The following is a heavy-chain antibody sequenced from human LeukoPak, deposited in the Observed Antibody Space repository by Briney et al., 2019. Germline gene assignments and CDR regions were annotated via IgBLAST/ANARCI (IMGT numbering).Heavy chain of an antibody. CDR1: GFTFSSYW. D-gene: IGHD5-24*01. Sequence: GGSLRLSCAASGFTFSSYWMHWVRHAPGKGLVWVSRINSDGSSTSYADSVKGRFTISRDNAKNTLYLQMNSLRADDTAVYYCAREGWLQRELNFDYWGQGTLVTVSS. J-gene: IGHJ4*02. V-gene: IGHV3-74*01. CDR2: INSDGSST. CDR3: AREGWLQRELNFDY.